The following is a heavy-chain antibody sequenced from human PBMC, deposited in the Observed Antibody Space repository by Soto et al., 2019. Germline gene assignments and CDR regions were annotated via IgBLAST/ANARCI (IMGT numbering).Heavy chain of an antibody. V-gene: IGHV3-74*01. D-gene: IGHD1-1*01. J-gene: IGHJ6*02. CDR3: ARRPGILSLSSMDV. CDR1: GFTFSSYC. CDR2: INSDGSNK. Sequence: PGGSLTLSCAASGFTFSSYCMYWVRPAPGKGLGWVSVINSDGSNKNYADSVKGRFTISRDNAKNTLYLQMNSLRAEDTAVYYCARRPGILSLSSMDVWGQGTTVTVSS.